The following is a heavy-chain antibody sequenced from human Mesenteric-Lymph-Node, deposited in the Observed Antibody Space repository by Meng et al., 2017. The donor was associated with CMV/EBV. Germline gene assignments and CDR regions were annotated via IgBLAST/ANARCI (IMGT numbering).Heavy chain of an antibody. J-gene: IGHJ4*02. D-gene: IGHD1-1*01. V-gene: IGHV1-69*01. Sequence: SCKASGGTFSSYAISWVRQAHGQGLEWTGGTITIFGTANYAQKFLGRVTITADESTSTAYMELSSLRSEDTAVYYCARDLSGRLDYWGQGTLVTVSS. CDR2: TITIFGTA. CDR1: GGTFSSYA. CDR3: ARDLSGRLDY.